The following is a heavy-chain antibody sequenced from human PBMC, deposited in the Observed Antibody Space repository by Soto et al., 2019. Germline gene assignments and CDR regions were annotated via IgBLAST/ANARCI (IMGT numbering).Heavy chain of an antibody. CDR2: ISAYNGHT. CDR3: ARDKYYYDSSGYYFGAFDI. Sequence: PSVKVSCKASGYTFTSYGISWVRQAPGQGLEWMGWISAYNGHTNYAQKLQGRVTMTTDTSTSTAYMELRSLRSDDTAVYYCARDKYYYDSSGYYFGAFDIWGQGTMVTVSS. V-gene: IGHV1-18*01. D-gene: IGHD3-22*01. CDR1: GYTFTSYG. J-gene: IGHJ3*02.